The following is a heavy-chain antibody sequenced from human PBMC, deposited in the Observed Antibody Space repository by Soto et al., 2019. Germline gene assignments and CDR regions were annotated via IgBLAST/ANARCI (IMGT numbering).Heavy chain of an antibody. CDR2: ISSSGGST. D-gene: IGHD6-13*01. Sequence: PGGSLRLSCSASGFTFRSYAMHWVRQAPGKGLEYVSAISSSGGSTYYADSVKGRFTISRDNSKNTLYLQMSSLRAEDTAVYHCVRGSSSWYATNWFDPWGQGXLVTVSS. CDR3: VRGSSSWYATNWFDP. CDR1: GFTFRSYA. V-gene: IGHV3-64D*06. J-gene: IGHJ5*02.